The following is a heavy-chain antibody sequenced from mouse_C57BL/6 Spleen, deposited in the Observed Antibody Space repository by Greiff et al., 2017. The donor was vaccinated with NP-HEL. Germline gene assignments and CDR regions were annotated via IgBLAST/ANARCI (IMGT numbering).Heavy chain of an antibody. Sequence: QVQLQQPGAELVRPGSSVKLSCKASGYTFTSYWMHWVQQRPIQGLEWIGNIDPSDSETHYNQKFKDKATLTVDKSSSTAYMQLSSLTSEDSAVYYCASGTYSSQFAYWGQGTLVTVSA. CDR1: GYTFTSYW. J-gene: IGHJ3*01. CDR3: ASGTYSSQFAY. D-gene: IGHD2-5*01. CDR2: IDPSDSET. V-gene: IGHV1-52*01.